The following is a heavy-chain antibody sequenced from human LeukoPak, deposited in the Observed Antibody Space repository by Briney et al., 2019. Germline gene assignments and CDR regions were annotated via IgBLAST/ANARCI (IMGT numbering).Heavy chain of an antibody. CDR1: GFTFSSYA. CDR2: ISGSGGST. CDR3: AKDHGPWWNFDY. V-gene: IGHV3-23*01. D-gene: IGHD2-8*02. J-gene: IGHJ4*02. Sequence: GALRLSCAASGFTFSSYAMSWVRQAPGKGLEWVSAISGSGGSTYYADSVKGRFTISRDNSKNTLYLQMNSLRAEDTAVYYCAKDHGPWWNFDYWGQGTLVTVSS.